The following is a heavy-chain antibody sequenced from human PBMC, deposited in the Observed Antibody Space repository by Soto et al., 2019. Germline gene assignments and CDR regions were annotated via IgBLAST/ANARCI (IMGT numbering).Heavy chain of an antibody. CDR3: ARASAGGTHLDL. CDR1: GGSISSFY. CDR2: IYYSENT. D-gene: IGHD6-13*01. J-gene: IGHJ2*01. Sequence: QVQLQESGPGLVKPSETLSLTCTVSGGSISSFYWTWIRQPPGKGLEWIGYIYYSENTNYNPSLKSRVTISVDTSKNQFALKLSSVTAADTAVYYCARASAGGTHLDLWGRGTLVTVSS. V-gene: IGHV4-59*01.